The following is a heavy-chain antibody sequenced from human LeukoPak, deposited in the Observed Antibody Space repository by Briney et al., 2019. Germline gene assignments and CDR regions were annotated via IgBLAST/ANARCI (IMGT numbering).Heavy chain of an antibody. Sequence: GASVKVSCKASGYTFTRYALHWVRQAPRQGLEWMGWVNAGNGKTKYSQKFQGRVTITRDTSASAAYMELNSLRSEDTAVYYCARSSYDFLTGSPLLNSFDYWGQGTLVTVSS. V-gene: IGHV1-3*01. J-gene: IGHJ4*02. CDR2: VNAGNGKT. CDR1: GYTFTRYA. CDR3: ARSSYDFLTGSPLLNSFDY. D-gene: IGHD3-9*01.